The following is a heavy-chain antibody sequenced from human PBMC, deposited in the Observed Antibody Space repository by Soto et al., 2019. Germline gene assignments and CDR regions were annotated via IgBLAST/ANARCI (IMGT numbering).Heavy chain of an antibody. Sequence: EVQLVGSGGGLVQPGGSLKLSCAASGFTFSGSAMHWVRQASGKGLEWVGRIRSKANSYATAYAASVKGRFTISRDDSKNTAYLQMNSLKTEDTAVYYCTRQTIEYSSSSPFYYYYYMDVWGKGTTVTVSS. CDR2: IRSKANSYAT. CDR3: TRQTIEYSSSSPFYYYYYMDV. D-gene: IGHD6-6*01. V-gene: IGHV3-73*01. CDR1: GFTFSGSA. J-gene: IGHJ6*03.